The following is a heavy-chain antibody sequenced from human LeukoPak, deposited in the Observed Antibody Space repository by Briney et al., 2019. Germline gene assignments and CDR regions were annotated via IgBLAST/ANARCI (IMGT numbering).Heavy chain of an antibody. D-gene: IGHD3-10*01. CDR1: GFTFSSYS. V-gene: IGHV3-21*01. CDR3: ARETKVLWFGEALYYYYYGMDV. CDR2: ISSSSSYI. J-gene: IGHJ6*02. Sequence: PGGSLRLSCAASGFTFSSYSMNWVRQAPGKGLEWVSSISSSSSYIYYADSVKGRFTISRDNAKNSLYPQMSSLRVEDTAVYYCARETKVLWFGEALYYYYYGMDVWGQGTTVTVSS.